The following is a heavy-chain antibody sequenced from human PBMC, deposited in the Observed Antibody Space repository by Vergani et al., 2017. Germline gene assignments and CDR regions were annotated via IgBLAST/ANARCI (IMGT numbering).Heavy chain of an antibody. CDR3: ARVNTETNGHLYYYYYMDV. CDR2: IDHTGRP. V-gene: IGHV4-34*01. J-gene: IGHJ6*03. Sequence: QVQLQQWGGGLLKPSETLSLTCVVNGASFTSYHWTWIRQSPGEGLEWVGDIDHTGRPDYNPSLKSRLTMSVDKSRNQFSLTLNSVTATDTAIYFCARVNTETNGHLYYYYYMDVWGQGTVVTVS. CDR1: GASFTSYH. D-gene: IGHD4-11*01.